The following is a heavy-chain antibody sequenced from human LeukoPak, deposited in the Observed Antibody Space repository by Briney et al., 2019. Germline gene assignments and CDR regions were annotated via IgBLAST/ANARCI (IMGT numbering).Heavy chain of an antibody. V-gene: IGHV1-58*01. D-gene: IGHD3-9*01. CDR1: GFTFTSSA. Sequence: GTSVKVSCKASGFTFTSSAVQWVRQARGQRLEWIGWIVVGSGNTNYAQKFQERVTITRDMSTSTAYKELSSLRSEDTAVYYCAAVSRYDWFDPWGQGTLVTVSS. CDR3: AAVSRYDWFDP. CDR2: IVVGSGNT. J-gene: IGHJ5*02.